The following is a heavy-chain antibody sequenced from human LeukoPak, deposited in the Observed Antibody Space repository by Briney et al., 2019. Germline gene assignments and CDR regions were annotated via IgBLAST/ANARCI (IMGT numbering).Heavy chain of an antibody. Sequence: ASVKVSCKASGYTFTSYGISWVRQARGQGLEWMGWISAYSGNTNYAQNLQGRVTMTTDTSTTTAYMELRSLRSDETAVYYCARARCSSISCTFDYWGQGTLVTVSS. D-gene: IGHD2-2*01. CDR1: GYTFTSYG. V-gene: IGHV1-18*01. CDR3: ARARCSSISCTFDY. J-gene: IGHJ4*02. CDR2: ISAYSGNT.